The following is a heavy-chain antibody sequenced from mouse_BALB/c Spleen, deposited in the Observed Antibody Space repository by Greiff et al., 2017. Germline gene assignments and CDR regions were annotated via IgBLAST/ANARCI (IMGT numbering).Heavy chain of an antibody. CDR3: TRSGYYGPVYAMDY. CDR2: IYPGNSDT. Sequence: VQLQQSGTVLARPGASVKMSCKASGYSFTSYWMHWVKQRPGQGLEWIGAIYPGNSDTSYNQKFKGKAKLTAVTSASTAYMELSSLTNEDSAVYYCTRSGYYGPVYAMDYWGQGTSVTVSS. CDR1: GYSFTSYW. J-gene: IGHJ4*01. D-gene: IGHD2-1*01. V-gene: IGHV1-5*01.